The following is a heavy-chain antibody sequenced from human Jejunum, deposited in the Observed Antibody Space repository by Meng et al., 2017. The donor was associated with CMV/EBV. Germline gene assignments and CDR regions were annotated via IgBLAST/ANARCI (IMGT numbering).Heavy chain of an antibody. CDR1: GFPLTSSG. V-gene: IGHV3-33*01. D-gene: IGHD3-22*01. CDR3: ARDNDGSSHYSQFDY. J-gene: IGHJ4*02. Sequence: SGFPLTSSGIHWVRQFPGKGLEWVAVLWYAGSRKYFADSVQGRFSISRDDSKNTVYLQMNSLRAEDTAVYYCARDNDGSSHYSQFDYWGQGTLVTVSS. CDR2: LWYAGSRK.